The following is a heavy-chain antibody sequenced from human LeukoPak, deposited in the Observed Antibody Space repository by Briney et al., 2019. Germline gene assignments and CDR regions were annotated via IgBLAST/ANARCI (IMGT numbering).Heavy chain of an antibody. D-gene: IGHD3-3*01. J-gene: IGHJ6*02. CDR1: GFTFDDYA. CDR3: ARAITIFGVVIMDYYYYGMDV. Sequence: GGSLRLSCAASGFTFDDYAVHWVRQAPGKGLEWVSGISWNSGSIGYADSVKGRFTISRDNAKNSLYLQMNSPRAEDTAVYYCARAITIFGVVIMDYYYYGMDVWGQGTTVTVSS. V-gene: IGHV3-9*01. CDR2: ISWNSGSI.